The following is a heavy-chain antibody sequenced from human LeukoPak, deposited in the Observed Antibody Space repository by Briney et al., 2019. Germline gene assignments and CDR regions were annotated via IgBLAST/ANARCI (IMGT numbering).Heavy chain of an antibody. V-gene: IGHV4-34*01. CDR3: ARYRGGGLNYLDY. Sequence: SETLSLTCAVYGGSFSGYSWTWIRQPPGKGLDWVGEINHSGSTNYNPSLKSRVTMSVDTSENQFSLKLSSVTAADTAIYYCARYRGGGLNYLDYWSQGTLVTVSS. D-gene: IGHD3-10*01. CDR2: INHSGST. J-gene: IGHJ4*02. CDR1: GGSFSGYS.